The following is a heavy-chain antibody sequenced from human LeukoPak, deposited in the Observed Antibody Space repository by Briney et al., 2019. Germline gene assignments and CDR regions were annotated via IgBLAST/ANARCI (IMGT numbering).Heavy chain of an antibody. Sequence: SETLSLTCAAYGESLNSYYWSWVRQPPGEGLEWIGEIYESGTTKYNPSLKSRVAISMVPSKQQFSLRLSSVTAADTAVYYCARGAWATRLASWGLGTPVIVSS. CDR3: ARGAWATRLAS. D-gene: IGHD2-15*01. CDR1: GESLNSYY. J-gene: IGHJ4*02. CDR2: IYESGTT. V-gene: IGHV4-34*01.